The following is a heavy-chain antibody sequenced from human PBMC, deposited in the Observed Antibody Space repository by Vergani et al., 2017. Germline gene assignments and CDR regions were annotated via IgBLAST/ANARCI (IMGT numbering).Heavy chain of an antibody. V-gene: IGHV3-15*01. CDR3: TTVPSLIWFGDLTFNL. J-gene: IGHJ4*02. Sequence: EVQLVESGGGLVKPGGSLRLSCAGSGFTFKNTWMNWVRQAPGEGLEWIGRIKTKTDAETTDYAAPVKGRFTISRDDSKNMVYLQMNSLKTEDTAVYYCTTVPSLIWFGDLTFNLWGQGTQVTVSS. D-gene: IGHD3-10*01. CDR1: GFTFKNTW. CDR2: IKTKTDAETT.